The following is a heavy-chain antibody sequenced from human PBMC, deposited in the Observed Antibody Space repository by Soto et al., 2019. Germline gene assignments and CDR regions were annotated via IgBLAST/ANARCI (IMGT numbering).Heavy chain of an antibody. CDR2: ISGSGGST. CDR3: AKCGPTNIVVVPASDY. Sequence: GGSLRLSCAASGFTFSSYAMSWVRQAPGKGLEWVSAISGSGGSTYYADSVKGRFTISRDNSKNTLYLQMNSLRAEDTAVYYCAKCGPTNIVVVPASDYWGQGTLVTVSS. CDR1: GFTFSSYA. J-gene: IGHJ4*02. D-gene: IGHD2-2*01. V-gene: IGHV3-23*01.